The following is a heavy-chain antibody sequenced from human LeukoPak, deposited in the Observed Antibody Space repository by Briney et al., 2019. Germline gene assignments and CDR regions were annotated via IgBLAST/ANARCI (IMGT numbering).Heavy chain of an antibody. Sequence: PSETLSLTCAVYGGSFSGYYWSWIRQPPGKGLEWIGEINHSGSTNYNPSLKSRVTISVDTSKNQFSLKLSSVTAADTAVYYCARVAGAAAGTNYFGYWGQGTLVTVSS. V-gene: IGHV4-34*01. CDR1: GGSFSGYY. CDR3: ARVAGAAAGTNYFGY. J-gene: IGHJ4*02. D-gene: IGHD6-13*01. CDR2: INHSGST.